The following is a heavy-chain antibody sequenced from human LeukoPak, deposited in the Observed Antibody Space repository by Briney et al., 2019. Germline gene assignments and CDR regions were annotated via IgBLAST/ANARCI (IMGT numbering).Heavy chain of an antibody. D-gene: IGHD2-15*01. V-gene: IGHV3-48*01. CDR1: GLTFSTYS. Sequence: PGGSLRLSCAASGLTFSTYSMNWVRQAPGKGLEWVSYISSSSSTKYYADSVKGRFTISRDNAKNSLHLQMNSLRAEDTAVYYCAREFSRPDCSGGSCYEMVDSWGQGTLVTVSS. CDR3: AREFSRPDCSGGSCYEMVDS. CDR2: ISSSSSTK. J-gene: IGHJ4*02.